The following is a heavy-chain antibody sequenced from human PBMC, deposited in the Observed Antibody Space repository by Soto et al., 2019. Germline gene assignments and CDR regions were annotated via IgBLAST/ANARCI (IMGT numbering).Heavy chain of an antibody. V-gene: IGHV4-39*01. CDR2: IYYSGST. Sequence: SETLSLTCTVSGGSISSSSYYWGWIRQPPGKGLEWIGSIYYSGSTYYNPSLKSRVTISVDTSKNQFSLKLSSVTAADTAVYYCARHYKRGGWPKYFQHWGQGTLVTVSS. J-gene: IGHJ1*01. CDR1: GGSISSSSYY. CDR3: ARHYKRGGWPKYFQH. D-gene: IGHD6-19*01.